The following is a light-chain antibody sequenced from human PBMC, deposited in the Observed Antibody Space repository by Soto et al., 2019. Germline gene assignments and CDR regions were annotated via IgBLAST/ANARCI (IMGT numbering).Light chain of an antibody. CDR1: SRDVGGYNY. J-gene: IGLJ1*01. Sequence: QSVLTQPASVSGSPGQSITISCTGTSRDVGGYNYVSWYQQHPGKAPKLMNYDVSNRPSGVSNRFSGSKSGNTASLTIAGLQAEDEADYYCCSKTSSSTYVFGTGTKVTV. V-gene: IGLV2-14*01. CDR3: CSKTSSSTYV. CDR2: DVS.